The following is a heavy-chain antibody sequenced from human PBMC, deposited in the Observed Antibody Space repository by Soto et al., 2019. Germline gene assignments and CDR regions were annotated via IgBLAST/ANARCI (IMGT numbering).Heavy chain of an antibody. Sequence: ASVKVSCKAAGYTFTSYDINWVRQATGQGLEGMGWMNPNSGNTGYAQKFQGRVTMPRNTSISTAYMELSSLRSEDTAVYYCARAYYDFWSGPIWHKNWFDPWGQRTLVPVSS. CDR1: GYTFTSYD. CDR3: ARAYYDFWSGPIWHKNWFDP. J-gene: IGHJ5*02. V-gene: IGHV1-8*01. CDR2: MNPNSGNT. D-gene: IGHD3-3*01.